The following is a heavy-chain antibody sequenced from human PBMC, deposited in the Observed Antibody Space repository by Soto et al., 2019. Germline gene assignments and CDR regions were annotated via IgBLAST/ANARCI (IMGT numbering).Heavy chain of an antibody. Sequence: QVQLVQSGAEVKKPGASVKVSCKASGYTFTSYGISWVRQAPGQGLEWMGWISVYNGNTNYAQKLQGRVTMTTDTSTSTAYMELRSLRSDDTAVYYCARLNIYGSGDGRRYHYFDYWGQGTLVTVSS. D-gene: IGHD3-10*01. CDR2: ISVYNGNT. CDR1: GYTFTSYG. J-gene: IGHJ4*02. CDR3: ARLNIYGSGDGRRYHYFDY. V-gene: IGHV1-18*04.